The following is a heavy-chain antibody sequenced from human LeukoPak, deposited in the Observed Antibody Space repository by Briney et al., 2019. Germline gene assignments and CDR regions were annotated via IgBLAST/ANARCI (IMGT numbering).Heavy chain of an antibody. D-gene: IGHD4-23*01. Sequence: PSETLSLTCTVSGGSISGYYWSWIRQPPGKGLEWIGEINHSGSTNYNPSLKSRVTISVDTSKNQFSLKLSSVTAADTAVYYCARGTNYGGNDYWGQGTLVTVSS. CDR1: GGSISGYY. J-gene: IGHJ4*02. CDR2: INHSGST. V-gene: IGHV4-34*01. CDR3: ARGTNYGGNDY.